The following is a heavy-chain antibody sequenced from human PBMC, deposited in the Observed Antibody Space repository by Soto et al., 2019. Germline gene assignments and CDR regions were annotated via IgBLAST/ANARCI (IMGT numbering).Heavy chain of an antibody. CDR1: GFTFSSNS. Sequence: PGWSLRLSCAASGFTFSSNSMNWVRQAPGKGLEWISYIDSRSGTIYYADSVKGRFTISRDNAKNSLYLQMNSLRDEDTAVYYCAREVLTASYWGQGTLVTVSS. J-gene: IGHJ4*02. CDR2: IDSRSGTI. D-gene: IGHD2-8*01. CDR3: AREVLTASY. V-gene: IGHV3-48*02.